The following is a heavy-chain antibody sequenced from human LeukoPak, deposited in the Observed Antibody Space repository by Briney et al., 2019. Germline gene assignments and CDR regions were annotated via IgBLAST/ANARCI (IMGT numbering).Heavy chain of an antibody. CDR3: AKSIAAAGTGWFDP. D-gene: IGHD6-13*01. CDR2: IGGSGGST. V-gene: IGHV3-23*01. Sequence: GGSLRLSCAASGFTFSSYSMSWVRQAPGKGLEWVSGIGGSGGSTYYADSVKGRFTISRDNSKNTLYLQMNSLRAEDTAVYYCAKSIAAAGTGWFDPWGQGTLVTVSS. CDR1: GFTFSSYS. J-gene: IGHJ5*02.